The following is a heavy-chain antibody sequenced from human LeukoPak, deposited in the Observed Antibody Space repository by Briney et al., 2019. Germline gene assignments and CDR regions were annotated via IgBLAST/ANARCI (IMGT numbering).Heavy chain of an antibody. Sequence: SETLSLTCTVSGDSISSGASYWSWIRQPAGKGLEWIGRIYTSGSTDYNPSPKSRVTISVDTSKNQFSLKLNSVTAADTAVYYCARQYIDILTGYHRGELYWYFDLWGRGTLVTVSS. CDR3: ARQYIDILTGYHRGELYWYFDL. CDR1: GDSISSGASY. J-gene: IGHJ2*01. V-gene: IGHV4-61*02. CDR2: IYTSGST. D-gene: IGHD3-9*01.